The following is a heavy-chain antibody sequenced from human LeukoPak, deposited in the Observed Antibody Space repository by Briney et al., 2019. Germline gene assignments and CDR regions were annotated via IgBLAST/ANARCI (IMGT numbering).Heavy chain of an antibody. J-gene: IGHJ4*02. D-gene: IGHD2/OR15-2a*01. CDR2: ISSSSSYI. V-gene: IGHV3-21*01. CDR3: ARDCGTTFCSLFDY. CDR1: GFTFSSYS. Sequence: TGGSLRLSCAASGFTFSSYSMNWVRQAPGKGLEWVSSISSSSSYIYYADSVKGRFTISRDNAKNSLYLQMNSLRAEDTAVYYCARDCGTTFCSLFDYWGQGTLVTVSS.